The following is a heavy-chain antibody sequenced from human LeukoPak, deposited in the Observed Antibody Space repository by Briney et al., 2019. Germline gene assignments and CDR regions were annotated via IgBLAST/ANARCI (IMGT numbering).Heavy chain of an antibody. V-gene: IGHV1-46*01. J-gene: IGHJ5*02. D-gene: IGHD4-23*01. CDR2: INTSGGIT. CDR1: GSAFTSYC. CDR3: ARSQGGNTLWFDP. Sequence: ASVKLSCKASGSAFTSYCIHWVRQAPGQGLERMGIINTSGGITTYAQKFQGRVSMTRDTSTSTVYLEVSSLRSEDTAVYYCARSQGGNTLWFDPWGQGTLVTVSS.